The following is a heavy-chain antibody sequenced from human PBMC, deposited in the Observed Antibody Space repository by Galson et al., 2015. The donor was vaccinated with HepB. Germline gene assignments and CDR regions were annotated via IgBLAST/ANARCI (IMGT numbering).Heavy chain of an antibody. Sequence: SLRLSCAASRFTFSSYAMSWVRQAPGKGLEWVSTINSSGGRTYYADSVKGRFTISRDNSKNMLYLQMNSLRAEDTAVYYCAKEGYCSGGSCYDYAFDLWGRGTMVTVSS. J-gene: IGHJ3*01. D-gene: IGHD2-15*01. V-gene: IGHV3-23*01. CDR2: INSSGGRT. CDR3: AKEGYCSGGSCYDYAFDL. CDR1: RFTFSSYA.